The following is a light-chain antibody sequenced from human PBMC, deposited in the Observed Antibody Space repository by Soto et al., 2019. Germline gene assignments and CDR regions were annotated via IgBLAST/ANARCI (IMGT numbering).Light chain of an antibody. Sequence: QSVLTQPPSVSGAPGQRVTISCTGRSSNIGAGYDVHWYQQVPGTAPKLLIYANSNRPSGVPDRFSGSKSGTSASLGITGLQAEDEADYYCQSYDSSLSGHVFGTGTKVTVL. J-gene: IGLJ1*01. CDR1: SSNIGAGYD. CDR3: QSYDSSLSGHV. V-gene: IGLV1-40*01. CDR2: ANS.